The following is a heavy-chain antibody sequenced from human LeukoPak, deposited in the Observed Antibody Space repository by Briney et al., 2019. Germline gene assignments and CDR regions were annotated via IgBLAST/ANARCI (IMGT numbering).Heavy chain of an antibody. CDR2: TNHSGST. V-gene: IGHV4-34*01. Sequence: PSETLSLTCAVYVGSFSGYYWSWIRQPPGKGLEWIGETNHSGSTNYNPSLKSRVTISVDTSKNQFSLKLSSVTAADTAVYYCARRTTVTTFLSGWGQGTLVTVSS. D-gene: IGHD4-11*01. CDR1: VGSFSGYY. J-gene: IGHJ4*02. CDR3: ARRTTVTTFLSG.